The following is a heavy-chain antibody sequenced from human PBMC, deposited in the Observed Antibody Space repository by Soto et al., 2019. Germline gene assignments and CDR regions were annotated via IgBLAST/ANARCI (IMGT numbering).Heavy chain of an antibody. D-gene: IGHD6-6*01. CDR1: GFTFENYA. V-gene: IGHV3-23*01. CDR3: AKSGSIAAFWGAFDI. Sequence: GGSLRLSCAASGFTFENYAMNWVRQAPGKGLEWVSTISTDGVNTHYADSVKGRFTISRDNSKNTLYLQMNSLKAEDTALFYCAKSGSIAAFWGAFDIWGQGKMVTVSS. J-gene: IGHJ3*02. CDR2: ISTDGVNT.